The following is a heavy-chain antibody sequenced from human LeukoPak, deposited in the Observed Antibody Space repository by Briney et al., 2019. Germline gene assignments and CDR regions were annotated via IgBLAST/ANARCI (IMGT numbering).Heavy chain of an antibody. CDR3: ARSSNSGIVGATRH. CDR2: ISSSSSYI. Sequence: GGSLRLSCAASGFTFSSYSMNWVRQAPGKGLEWVSSISSSSSYIYYADSVKGRFTISRDNSKNTLYLQMNSLRAEDTAVYYCARSSNSGIVGATRHWGQGTLVTVSS. V-gene: IGHV3-21*01. D-gene: IGHD1-26*01. J-gene: IGHJ4*02. CDR1: GFTFSSYS.